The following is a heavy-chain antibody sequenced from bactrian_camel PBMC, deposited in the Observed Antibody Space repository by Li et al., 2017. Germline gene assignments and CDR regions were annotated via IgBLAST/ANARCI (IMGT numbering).Heavy chain of an antibody. J-gene: IGHJ4*01. CDR1: GFSMPD. D-gene: IGHD2*01. V-gene: IGHV3S40*01. CDR3: ATNVVWSGSSY. Sequence: VQLVESGGGLVQPGGSLRLSCAASGFSMPDMRWVRQAPGKGLEWVSAIKFDGSLIYYADSVKGRFTISRDNAKNTLYLQLNDLTTEDTAMYYCATNVVWSGSSYWGQGTQVTVS. CDR2: IKFDGSLI.